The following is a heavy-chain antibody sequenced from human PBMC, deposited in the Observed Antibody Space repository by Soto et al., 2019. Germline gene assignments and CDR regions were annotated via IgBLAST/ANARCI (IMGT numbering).Heavy chain of an antibody. CDR1: GFTFSSYA. V-gene: IGHV3-30-3*02. D-gene: IGHD6-13*01. CDR3: AKDSSSWYFDY. Sequence: QVQLVESGGGVVQPGRSLRLSCAASGFTFSSYAMHWVRQAPGKGLEWVAVISYDGSNKYYADSVKGRFTISRDNSKNTLYLQMNSLRAVDTAVYYCAKDSSSWYFDYWGQGTLVTVSS. J-gene: IGHJ4*02. CDR2: ISYDGSNK.